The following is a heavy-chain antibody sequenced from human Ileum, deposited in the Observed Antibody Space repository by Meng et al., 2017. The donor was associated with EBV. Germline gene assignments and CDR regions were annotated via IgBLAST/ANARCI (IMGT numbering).Heavy chain of an antibody. V-gene: IGHV4-4*02. CDR2: IYHSGST. CDR3: ARVGQWLPIDY. D-gene: IGHD6-19*01. Sequence: QVQLQESGPGLVKPSGTLSLSCAVSGGSISSSNWWSWVRQPPGKGLEWIGEIYHSGSTNYNPSLKSRVTMSVDKSKNQFSLNLSSVTAADTAVYYCARVGQWLPIDYWGQGTLVTVSS. J-gene: IGHJ4*02. CDR1: GGSISSSNW.